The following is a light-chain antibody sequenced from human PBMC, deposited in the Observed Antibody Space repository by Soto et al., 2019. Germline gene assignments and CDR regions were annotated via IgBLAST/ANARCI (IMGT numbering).Light chain of an antibody. Sequence: QSVLTQPPSVSGAPGQRVTISCTGSSSNIGAGYDVHWYQQLPGTAPKLLIYGNSNRPSGVPDRFSGSKSGTSAPLAITGLPAEDEADYYCQSYDSSLSGLVFGTGTKLTVL. J-gene: IGLJ1*01. V-gene: IGLV1-40*01. CDR3: QSYDSSLSGLV. CDR1: SSNIGAGYD. CDR2: GNS.